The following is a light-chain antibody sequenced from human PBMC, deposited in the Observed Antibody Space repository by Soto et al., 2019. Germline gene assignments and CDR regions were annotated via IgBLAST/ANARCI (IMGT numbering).Light chain of an antibody. CDR2: GAS. CDR1: QSVSSN. J-gene: IGKJ4*01. V-gene: IGKV3-15*01. CDR3: QQYNNWPLT. Sequence: EIVMTQSPATLSVSPGERATLSCRASQSVSSNLAWYQQKPGQAPRLLIYGASTGATGIPVRFSGSGSGTEFTLSISSLQSEDFAVYYCQQYNNWPLTFGGGTKVEI.